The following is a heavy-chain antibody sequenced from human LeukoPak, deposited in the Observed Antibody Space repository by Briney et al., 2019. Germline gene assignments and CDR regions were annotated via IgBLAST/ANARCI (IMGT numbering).Heavy chain of an antibody. CDR2: IYYSGST. V-gene: IGHV4-59*01. CDR1: GGSISSYY. J-gene: IGHJ5*02. D-gene: IGHD2-15*01. Sequence: PSGTLSLTCTVSGGSISSYYWSWIRQPPGKGLEWIGYIYYSGSTNYNPSLKSRVTISVDTSKNQFSLKLSSVTAADTAVYYCAREGGGWFDPWGQGTLVTVSS. CDR3: AREGGGWFDP.